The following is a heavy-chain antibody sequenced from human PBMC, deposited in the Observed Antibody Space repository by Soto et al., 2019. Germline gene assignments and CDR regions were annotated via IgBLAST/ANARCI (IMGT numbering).Heavy chain of an antibody. CDR1: GYTFTSYD. CDR2: MNPNSGNT. J-gene: IGHJ6*02. CDR3: ARGFTTYDFWSGYQLRLCGMDV. Sequence: QVQLVQSGAEVKKPGASVKVSCKASGYTFTSYDINWVRQATGQGLEWMGWMNPNSGNTGYAQKFQGRVTMTRNTSISXXYXEXXSLRSEDTAVYYCARGFTTYDFWSGYQLRLCGMDVWGQGTTVTVSS. D-gene: IGHD3-3*01. V-gene: IGHV1-8*01.